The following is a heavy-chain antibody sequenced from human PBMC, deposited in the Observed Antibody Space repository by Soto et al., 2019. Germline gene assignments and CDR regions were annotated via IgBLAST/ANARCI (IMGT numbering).Heavy chain of an antibody. CDR2: IDPTDSFT. Sequence: GESLKISCKGSGYSFTSYWIGWVRQMPGKGLEWVGRIDPTDSFTNYSPPFEGLVTISVDKSISTAYLQWSTLQASDTAIYYCARPASGGSRDAFDIWGQGTTVTVSS. CDR1: GYSFTSYW. D-gene: IGHD2-15*01. CDR3: ARPASGGSRDAFDI. J-gene: IGHJ3*02. V-gene: IGHV5-10-1*01.